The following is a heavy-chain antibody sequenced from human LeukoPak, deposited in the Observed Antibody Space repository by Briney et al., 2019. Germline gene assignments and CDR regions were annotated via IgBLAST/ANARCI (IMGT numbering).Heavy chain of an antibody. CDR3: ARARGAADYHYYYYMDV. Sequence: SETLSLTCTVSGGSISSYYWSWIRQPPGKGLEWIGYIYYSGSTNYNPSLKSRVTMSVDTSKNQFSLKLSSVTAADTAVYYCARARGAADYHYYYYMDVWGKGTTVTVSS. J-gene: IGHJ6*03. D-gene: IGHD1-26*01. CDR1: GGSISSYY. CDR2: IYYSGST. V-gene: IGHV4-59*01.